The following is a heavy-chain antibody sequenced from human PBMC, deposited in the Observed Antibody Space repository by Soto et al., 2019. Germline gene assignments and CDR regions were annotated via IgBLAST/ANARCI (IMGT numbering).Heavy chain of an antibody. CDR3: ARDGWDRPDENFDY. V-gene: IGHV3-30-3*01. J-gene: IGHJ4*02. D-gene: IGHD1-26*01. CDR2: ISYDGSNK. Sequence: QVQLVESGGGVVQPGRSLRLSCAASGFTFSSYAMHWVRQAPGKGLEWVAVISYDGSNKYYADSVKGRFTISRDNSKNALYLQMNSLRAEETAVYYCARDGWDRPDENFDYWGQGTLVTVCS. CDR1: GFTFSSYA.